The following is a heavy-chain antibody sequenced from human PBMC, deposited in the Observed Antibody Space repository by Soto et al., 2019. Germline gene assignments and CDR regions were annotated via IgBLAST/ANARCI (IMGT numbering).Heavy chain of an antibody. D-gene: IGHD5-12*01. CDR2: IYYSGNT. CDR3: AREKGYISGPKNFDY. J-gene: IGHJ4*02. CDR1: GASISSGDYF. Sequence: LSLTCTVSGASISSGDYFWSWIRQPPGKGLEWIGNIYYSGNTYYNPSLKSRVTMSVDTSKNQFSLKLSSVTAADTAVYYCAREKGYISGPKNFDYWGQGTLVTVSS. V-gene: IGHV4-30-4*01.